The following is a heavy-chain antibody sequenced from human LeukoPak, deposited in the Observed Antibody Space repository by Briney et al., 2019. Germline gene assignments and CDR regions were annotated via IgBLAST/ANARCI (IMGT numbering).Heavy chain of an antibody. CDR1: GGSFSGYY. D-gene: IGHD3-9*01. J-gene: IGHJ5*02. Sequence: PSETLSLTCAVYGGSFSGYYWSWIRQPPGKGLEWIGEINHSGSTNYNPSLKSRVTISVDTSKNQFSLKLSSVTAADTAVYYCARTRGGTISGFRGWFDPWGQGTLVTVSS. V-gene: IGHV4-34*01. CDR2: INHSGST. CDR3: ARTRGGTISGFRGWFDP.